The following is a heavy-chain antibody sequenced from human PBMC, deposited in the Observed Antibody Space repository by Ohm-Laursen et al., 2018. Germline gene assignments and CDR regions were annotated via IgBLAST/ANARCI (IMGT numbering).Heavy chain of an antibody. CDR1: GFTFSSYW. J-gene: IGHJ6*02. D-gene: IGHD2-2*01. V-gene: IGHV3-7*01. Sequence: SLRLSCAASGFTFSSYWMSWVRQAPGKGLGWVANIQEDGSDKYYMDSVKGRFTISRDNAKNSLYLQMNSLRAEDTAVYYCSRFVIVPDASRDMDVWGQGTTVTVSS. CDR3: SRFVIVPDASRDMDV. CDR2: IQEDGSDK.